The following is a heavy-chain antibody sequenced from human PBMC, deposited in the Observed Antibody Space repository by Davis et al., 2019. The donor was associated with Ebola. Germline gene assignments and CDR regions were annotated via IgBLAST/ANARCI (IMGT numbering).Heavy chain of an antibody. CDR2: IIPIFGTA. D-gene: IGHD3-22*01. J-gene: IGHJ4*02. V-gene: IGHV1-69*13. Sequence: SSVTVSCKASGGTFSSYAISWVRQAPGQGLEGMGGIIPIFGTANYAQKFQGRVTITADESTSTAYMELSSLRSEDTAVYYCARVNYYDSSGYYYRRGYYFDYWGQGTLVTVSS. CDR3: ARVNYYDSSGYYYRRGYYFDY. CDR1: GGTFSSYA.